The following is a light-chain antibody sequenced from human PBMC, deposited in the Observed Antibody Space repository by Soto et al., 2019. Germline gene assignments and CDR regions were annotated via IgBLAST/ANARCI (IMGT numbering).Light chain of an antibody. CDR1: QSISGY. CDR2: AAS. Sequence: DIQMTQSPSSLSASVGDRVTITCRASQSISGYLNWYQQKPGKAPQLLIYAASSLQSGVPSRFSGSGSGTDFTLTISSLQPEDFATYYCQQSYSVPFTIGPGTKVDIK. J-gene: IGKJ3*01. CDR3: QQSYSVPFT. V-gene: IGKV1-39*01.